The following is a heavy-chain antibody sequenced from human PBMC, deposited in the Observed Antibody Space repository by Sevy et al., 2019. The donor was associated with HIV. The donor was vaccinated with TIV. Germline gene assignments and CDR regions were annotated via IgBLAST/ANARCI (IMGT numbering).Heavy chain of an antibody. CDR3: AIEGTHRRRDY. CDR1: GFTFSSQA. V-gene: IGHV3-23*01. CDR2: ISGSGDHT. Sequence: GGSLRLSCAASGFTFSSQAMSWVRQSPGKGQKWVSIISGSGDHTYYADSVKGRFTISRDNSKNTLYLQMNGLRAEDTAVYYCAIEGTHRRRDYGGRGTLVTVSS. J-gene: IGHJ4*02.